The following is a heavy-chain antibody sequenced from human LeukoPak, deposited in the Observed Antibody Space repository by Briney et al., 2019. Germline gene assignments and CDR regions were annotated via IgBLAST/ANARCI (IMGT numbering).Heavy chain of an antibody. J-gene: IGHJ4*02. V-gene: IGHV1-69*13. CDR3: TRDAGDYGGSGSYPDY. CDR1: GGTFSSYA. Sequence: AASVRVSCKASGGTFSSYAISWVRQAPGQGLEWMGQIIPYFGTSNYAQNFQGRVTLTADEATNTAYMELNRLRSDDTAVYYCTRDAGDYGGSGSYPDYWGQGTLVSVSS. D-gene: IGHD3-10*01. CDR2: IIPYFGTS.